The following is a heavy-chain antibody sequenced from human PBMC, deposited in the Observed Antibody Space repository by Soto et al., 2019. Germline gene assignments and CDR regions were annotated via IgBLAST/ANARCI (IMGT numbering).Heavy chain of an antibody. CDR2: IIPILGST. V-gene: IGHV1-69*11. D-gene: IGHD2-8*01. J-gene: IGHJ5*02. CDR3: AKKNPHGDSNKAWLDP. CDR1: GGTFVSSA. Sequence: QVQLLQSGAELREPGSSVRVSCTPSGGTFVSSAFAWMRQAPGGKIEWMGGIIPILGSTKFAEKFLGRLTLTADDSSRTAYLELSSLTFDDPAVYFCAKKNPHGDSNKAWLDPWGQGTLVTVST.